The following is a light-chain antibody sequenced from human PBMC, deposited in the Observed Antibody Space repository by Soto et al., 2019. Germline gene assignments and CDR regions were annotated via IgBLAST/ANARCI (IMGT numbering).Light chain of an antibody. CDR2: EVS. CDR1: STDVGGYPY. V-gene: IGLV2-8*01. Sequence: QSVLTQPPSASGSPGQSVTISCTGTSTDVGGYPYVSWYQQHPGKAPKVIIAEVSKRPSGVPDRFSGSKSDNTASLTVSGLQAEDEADYYCSSYAGSNNYVFGTGTKLTVL. CDR3: SSYAGSNNYV. J-gene: IGLJ1*01.